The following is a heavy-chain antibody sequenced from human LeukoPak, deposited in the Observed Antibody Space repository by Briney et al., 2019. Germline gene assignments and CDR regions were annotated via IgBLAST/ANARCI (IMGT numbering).Heavy chain of an antibody. CDR1: GGSFSGYY. Sequence: SETLSLTCAVYGGSFSGYYWSWIRQPPGKGLEWIGEINHSGSTNYNPSLKSRVTISVDTSKNQFSLKLSSVTAADTAVYYCARDALRVGATPTYYFDYWGQGTLVTVSS. CDR2: INHSGST. J-gene: IGHJ4*02. V-gene: IGHV4-34*01. D-gene: IGHD1-26*01. CDR3: ARDALRVGATPTYYFDY.